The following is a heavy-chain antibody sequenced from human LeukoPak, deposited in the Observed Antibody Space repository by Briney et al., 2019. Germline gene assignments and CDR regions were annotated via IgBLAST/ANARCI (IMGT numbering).Heavy chain of an antibody. CDR3: VKDLSGRYTFDS. CDR1: GFTFSIYS. CDR2: ISGSGRST. J-gene: IGHJ4*02. Sequence: GGSLRLSCAASGFTFSIYSMNWVRQAPGKGLEYVSSISGSGRSTYYADSLKGRFTISRDNSKNTLYLQISSLRTEDTALYYCVKDLSGRYTFDSWGQGALVTVSS. D-gene: IGHD1-26*01. V-gene: IGHV3-64*03.